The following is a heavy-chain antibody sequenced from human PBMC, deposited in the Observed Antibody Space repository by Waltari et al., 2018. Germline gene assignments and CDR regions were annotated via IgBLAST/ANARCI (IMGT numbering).Heavy chain of an antibody. CDR3: ARRSSMGVFRALDI. D-gene: IGHD6-19*01. CDR1: GFTFSWYS. J-gene: IGHJ3*02. Sequence: QVHLVESGGGVVQPGRSLRLSCAASGFTFSWYSLNWVRQAPGKGLEWVAFISGDGTTDHYADSVKCRFTISRDNSKNTLFLQMNSLKAEDTAIYYCARRSSMGVFRALDIWGQGTMVSVSS. V-gene: IGHV3-30*19. CDR2: ISGDGTTD.